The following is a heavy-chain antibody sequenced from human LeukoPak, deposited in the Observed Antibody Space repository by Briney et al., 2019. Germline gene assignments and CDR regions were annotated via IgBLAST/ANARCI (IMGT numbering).Heavy chain of an antibody. CDR3: AKDRLTYYYYGMDV. V-gene: IGHV3-21*01. CDR1: GFTFSDYT. Sequence: PGGSLRLSCAASGFTFSDYTMNWVRQAPGKGLEWVACITTRSSYMYYADSVKGRFTISRDNAKNSLYLQMNSLRAEDTAVYYCAKDRLTYYYYGMDVWGQGTTVTVSS. CDR2: ITTRSSYM. D-gene: IGHD2-15*01. J-gene: IGHJ6*02.